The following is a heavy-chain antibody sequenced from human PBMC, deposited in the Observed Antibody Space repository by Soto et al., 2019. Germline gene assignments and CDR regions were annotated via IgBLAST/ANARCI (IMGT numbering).Heavy chain of an antibody. CDR2: INSRGTYT. CDR1: GFSFSSYT. Sequence: EVQLVESGGGLVKPGGSLRVSCTASGFSFSSYTMRWVRQAPGKGLEWVSSINSRGTYTVYADSVKGLFTISRYNVKNSVCLQLGSLRAKVLGVSYCRREEYAYWGQGTLVTVSS. J-gene: IGHJ4*02. D-gene: IGHD1-26*01. CDR3: RREEYAY. V-gene: IGHV3-21*01.